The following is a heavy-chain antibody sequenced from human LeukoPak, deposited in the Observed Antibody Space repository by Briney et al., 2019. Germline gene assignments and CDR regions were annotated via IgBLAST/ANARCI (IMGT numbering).Heavy chain of an antibody. CDR3: ARHITGAWYSFDG. CDR1: GLPLSRYA. Sequence: GGSLTPSCAPSGLPLSRYAVSWVRQAPGRGVGWVSHISSIGGSTYYADSLKGPCSISRDASKKTLCLQTNSLRAEGPAVYYRARHITGAWYSFDGGGQRTLVTVSS. CDR2: ISSIGGST. V-gene: IGHV3-23*01. J-gene: IGHJ4*02. D-gene: IGHD6-19*01.